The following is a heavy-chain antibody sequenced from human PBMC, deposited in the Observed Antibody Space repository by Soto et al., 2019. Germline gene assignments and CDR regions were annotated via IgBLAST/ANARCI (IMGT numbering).Heavy chain of an antibody. Sequence: QVQLVQSGAEVKKPGSSVKVSCKASGGTFSSYAISWVRQAPGQGLEWMGGIIPIFGTANYAQKFQGRVTITADESTSTDYMELSSLRSEDTAVYYCARLGTPYYSSSWGNWFDPWGQGTLVTVSS. CDR3: ARLGTPYYSSSWGNWFDP. V-gene: IGHV1-69*01. CDR2: IIPIFGTA. D-gene: IGHD6-13*01. CDR1: GGTFSSYA. J-gene: IGHJ5*02.